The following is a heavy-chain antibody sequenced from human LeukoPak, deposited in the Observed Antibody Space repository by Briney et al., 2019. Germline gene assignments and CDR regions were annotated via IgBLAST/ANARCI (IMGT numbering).Heavy chain of an antibody. CDR3: ARAGGFWSGYGMDV. CDR1: GFTFSSYA. Sequence: PGGSLRLSCAASGFTFSSYAMHWARQAPGKGLEWVAVISYDGSNKYYADSVKGRFTISRDNSKNTLYLQMNSLRAEDTAVYYCARAGGFWSGYGMDVWGQGTTVTVSS. J-gene: IGHJ6*02. CDR2: ISYDGSNK. D-gene: IGHD3-3*01. V-gene: IGHV3-30-3*01.